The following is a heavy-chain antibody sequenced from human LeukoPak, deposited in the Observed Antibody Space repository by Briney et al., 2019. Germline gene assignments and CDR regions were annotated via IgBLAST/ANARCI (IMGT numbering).Heavy chain of an antibody. J-gene: IGHJ4*02. V-gene: IGHV3-23*01. D-gene: IGHD1-1*01. CDR3: AKSRSGSANWALQIFDN. CDR1: GFTFSGYV. Sequence: GGSLRLSCAASGFTFSGYVMTWVRQPPGKGLQWVADISGSGGSTYYADSVKGRFSISRDNSNNTLFVQMNSLRAEDTAVYYCAKSRSGSANWALQIFDNWGQGALVTVSS. CDR2: ISGSGGST.